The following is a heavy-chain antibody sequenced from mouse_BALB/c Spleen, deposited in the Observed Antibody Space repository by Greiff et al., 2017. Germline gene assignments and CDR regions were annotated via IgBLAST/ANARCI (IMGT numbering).Heavy chain of an antibody. D-gene: IGHD2-1*01. CDR3: ARSGYGNLWFAY. V-gene: IGHV1-7*01. Sequence: VKLMESGAELAKPGASVKMSCKASGYTFTSYWMHWVKQRPGQGLEWIGYINPSTGYTEYNQKFKDKATLTADKSSSTAYMQLSSLTSEDSAVYYCARSGYGNLWFAYWGQGTLVTVSA. CDR2: INPSTGYT. J-gene: IGHJ3*01. CDR1: GYTFTSYW.